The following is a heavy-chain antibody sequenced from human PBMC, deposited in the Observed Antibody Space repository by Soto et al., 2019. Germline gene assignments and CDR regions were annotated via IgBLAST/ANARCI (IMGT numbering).Heavy chain of an antibody. CDR1: GGSISSSSYY. Sequence: SETLSLTCTVSGGSISSSSYYWGWIRQPPGKGLEWIGSIYYSGSTYYNPSLKSRVTISVDTSKNQFSLKLSSVTAADTAVYYCARGGWFEFGTDYWGQGTLVTVSS. D-gene: IGHD2-15*01. CDR3: ARGGWFEFGTDY. V-gene: IGHV4-39*01. CDR2: IYYSGST. J-gene: IGHJ4*02.